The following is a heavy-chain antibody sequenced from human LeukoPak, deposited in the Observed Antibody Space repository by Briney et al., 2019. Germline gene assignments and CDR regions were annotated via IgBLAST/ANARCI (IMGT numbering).Heavy chain of an antibody. CDR1: GFTFSNCD. D-gene: IGHD3-3*01. V-gene: IGHV3-30*18. CDR2: ISYDGTNK. J-gene: IGHJ4*02. Sequence: GGSLRLSCAASGFTFSNCDMHWVRQAPGKGLEWVAVISYDGTNKYYADSVKGRFTISRDNSKSTLYLQMNSLRAEDTAVYYCAKENDFVYWGQGTLVTVSS. CDR3: AKENDFVY.